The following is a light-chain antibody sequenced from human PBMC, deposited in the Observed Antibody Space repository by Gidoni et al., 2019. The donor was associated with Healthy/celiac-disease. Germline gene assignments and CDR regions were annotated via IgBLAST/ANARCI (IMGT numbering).Light chain of an antibody. Sequence: QSALTQPASVSGAPGQSITISCTGTSSDVGGYNYVSWYQQHPGKAPNLMIYEVSNRPSGVSKRFSGSKSVNTSSLTISGLQAEDAADYYCSSYTSSSTPVFGGVTKLTVL. V-gene: IGLV2-14*01. CDR3: SSYTSSSTPV. J-gene: IGLJ2*01. CDR1: SSDVGGYNY. CDR2: EVS.